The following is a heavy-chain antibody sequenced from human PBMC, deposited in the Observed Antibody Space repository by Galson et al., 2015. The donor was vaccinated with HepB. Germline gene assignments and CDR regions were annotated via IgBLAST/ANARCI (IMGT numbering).Heavy chain of an antibody. J-gene: IGHJ4*02. CDR1: GGSFSGYY. CDR3: ARHGGYHFDY. V-gene: IGHV4-34*01. D-gene: IGHD1-1*01. Sequence: SETLSLTCAVYGGSFSGYYWSWIRQPPGKGLEWIGQISHNRRTKYNPSLTSRVTISADTSKSQLSLKLSSVTDVDTAVYYCARHGGYHFDYWGQGTLVTVSS. CDR2: ISHNRRT.